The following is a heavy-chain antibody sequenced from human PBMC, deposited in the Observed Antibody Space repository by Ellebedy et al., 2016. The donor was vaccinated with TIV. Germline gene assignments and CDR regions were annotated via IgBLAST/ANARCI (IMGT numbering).Heavy chain of an antibody. CDR1: GGSISSYY. CDR2: IYYSGST. V-gene: IGHV4-59*01. Sequence: SETLSLTCTVSGGSISSYYWSWIRQPPGKGLEWIGYIYYSGSTNYNPSLKSRVTISVDTSKNQFSLKLSSVTAADTAVYYCARESGFDWFPTYNWFDPWGQGTLVTVSS. CDR3: ARESGFDWFPTYNWFDP. J-gene: IGHJ5*02. D-gene: IGHD3-9*01.